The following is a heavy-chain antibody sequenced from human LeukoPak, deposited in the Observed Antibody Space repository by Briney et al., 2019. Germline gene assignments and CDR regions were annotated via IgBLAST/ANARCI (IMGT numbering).Heavy chain of an antibody. CDR1: GFTFRSYS. CDR2: MSSSRRDI. Sequence: PGGSLRLSCAASGFTFRSYSMNWVRQAPGKGLEGVACMSSSRRDIYLADAVKGRFNISRGHAKDSLYPQMKSRRAEGTAGYFCARDDIVVVVTATPGMDAWGTGTPVTVSS. CDR3: ARDDIVVVVTATPGMDA. V-gene: IGHV3-21*04. J-gene: IGHJ6*04. D-gene: IGHD2-15*01.